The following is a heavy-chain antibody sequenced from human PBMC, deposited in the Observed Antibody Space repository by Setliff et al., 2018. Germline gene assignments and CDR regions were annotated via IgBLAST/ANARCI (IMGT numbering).Heavy chain of an antibody. V-gene: IGHV1-69*13. J-gene: IGHJ5*02. CDR1: GGTFSTNG. D-gene: IGHD4-4*01. CDR3: ARDTHINYNNPQVGWFDP. Sequence: SVKVSCKASGGTFSTNGISWVRLAPGQGLEWMGRVIPLFGTTNYAQKFQDRVAISADESTSTAYMELRSLRSEDTDIYYCARDTHINYNNPQVGWFDPWGQGTQVTVSS. CDR2: VIPLFGTT.